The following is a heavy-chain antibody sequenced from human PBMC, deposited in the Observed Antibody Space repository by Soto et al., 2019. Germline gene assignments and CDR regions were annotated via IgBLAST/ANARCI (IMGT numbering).Heavy chain of an antibody. CDR2: IWYDGSNK. D-gene: IGHD3-22*01. Sequence: GGSLRLSCAASGFTFSSYGMHWVRQAPGKGLEWVAVIWYDGSNKYYADSVKGRFTISRDNSKNTLYLQMNSLRAEDTAVYYCARTDHYYDSSGYSGIDYWGQGTLVTVSS. CDR1: GFTFSSYG. V-gene: IGHV3-33*01. CDR3: ARTDHYYDSSGYSGIDY. J-gene: IGHJ4*02.